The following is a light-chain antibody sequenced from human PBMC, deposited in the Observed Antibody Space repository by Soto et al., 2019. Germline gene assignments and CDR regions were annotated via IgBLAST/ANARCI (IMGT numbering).Light chain of an antibody. CDR3: HQYSSSPYT. V-gene: IGKV3-20*01. CDR2: GAS. Sequence: DIVLTQSPGTLSLSPGERATLSCRANQSVSSNYLAWYQQKPGQAPRLLIYGASSRATGIPDRFSGSGSGTDFTLTIRRLEPEDFAVYCCHQYSSSPYTFGQGTKLEIK. J-gene: IGKJ2*01. CDR1: QSVSSNY.